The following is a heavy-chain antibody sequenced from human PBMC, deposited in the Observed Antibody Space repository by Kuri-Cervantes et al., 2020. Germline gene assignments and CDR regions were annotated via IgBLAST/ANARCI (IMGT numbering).Heavy chain of an antibody. V-gene: IGHV1-18*01. CDR2: ISAYNGNT. CDR1: GYTFTSYG. CDR3: ARDNIVVVPAAILGYYYYGMDV. Sequence: ASVKVSCKASGYTFTSYGISWVRQAPGQGLEWMGWISAYNGNTNYAQKFQGRVTMTRDTSISTAYMELSRLRSDDTAVYYCARDNIVVVPAAILGYYYYGMDVWGQGTTVTVYS. J-gene: IGHJ6*02. D-gene: IGHD2-2*02.